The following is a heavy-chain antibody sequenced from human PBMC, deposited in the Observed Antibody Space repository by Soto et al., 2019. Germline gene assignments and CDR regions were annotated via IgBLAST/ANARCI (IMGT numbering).Heavy chain of an antibody. D-gene: IGHD6-6*01. CDR1: GGSINSDNYY. CDR3: SCHGTNHCSSPFVIAH. V-gene: IGHV4-61*01. CDR2: IYKGKYR. J-gene: IGHJ4*02. Sequence: PSETLSLTCSVSGGSINSDNYYRGWMRQPPGKGLEWIAGIYKGKYRKYNPSLKSRVTISADPSKNKFSLDLSSLSAADTAVYYSSCHGTNHCSSPFVIAHWGRGSLVTVSS.